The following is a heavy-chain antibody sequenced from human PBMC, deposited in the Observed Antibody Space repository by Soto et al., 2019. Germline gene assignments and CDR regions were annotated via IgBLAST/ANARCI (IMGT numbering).Heavy chain of an antibody. D-gene: IGHD5-12*01. CDR1: GGTFSSFG. J-gene: IGHJ1*01. Sequence: VKVSCKASGGTFSSFGISWVRQAPGQGLEWMGGIIPVFGRPNYAQRFRGRLTITADESTNTGYMELIDLRSEDTAVYYCAREGSGYNFWGQGTQATVSS. V-gene: IGHV1-69*13. CDR3: AREGSGYNF. CDR2: IIPVFGRP.